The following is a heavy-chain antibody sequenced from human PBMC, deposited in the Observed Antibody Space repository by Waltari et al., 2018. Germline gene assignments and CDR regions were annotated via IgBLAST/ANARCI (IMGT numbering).Heavy chain of an antibody. V-gene: IGHV4-39*01. Sequence: QLQLQESGPGLVKPSETLSLTCTVSGGSISSSSYYWGWIRQPPGKGLEWIGSIYYSGSTYYNPSLKRRVTISVDTSKNQFSLKLSSVTAADTAVYYCASGVDILTGYFDYWGQGTLVTVSS. CDR2: IYYSGST. CDR1: GGSISSSSYY. J-gene: IGHJ4*02. D-gene: IGHD3-9*01. CDR3: ASGVDILTGYFDY.